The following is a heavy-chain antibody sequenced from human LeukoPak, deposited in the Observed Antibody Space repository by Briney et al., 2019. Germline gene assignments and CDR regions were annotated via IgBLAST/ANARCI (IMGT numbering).Heavy chain of an antibody. D-gene: IGHD3-3*01. J-gene: IGHJ6*03. CDR2: INPNSGGT. Sequence: ASVKVSCKASGYTFTGYYMHWVRQAPGQGLEWMGWINPNSGGTNYAQKFQGRVTMTRDTSISTAYMELSRLRSEDMAVYYCARARYETRIWPKSRYDYYHYMDVWGKGTTVTVSS. CDR3: ARARYETRIWPKSRYDYYHYMDV. CDR1: GYTFTGYY. V-gene: IGHV1-2*02.